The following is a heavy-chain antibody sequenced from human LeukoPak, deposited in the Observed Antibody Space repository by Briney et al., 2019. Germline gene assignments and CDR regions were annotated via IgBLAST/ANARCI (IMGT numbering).Heavy chain of an antibody. CDR1: GYSFSSYA. V-gene: IGHV1-3*01. CDR2: INAGNGNT. Sequence: ASVKVSCKASGYSFSSYAMHWVRQAPGQRLEWMGWINAGNGNTKYSQKFQGRVTITRDTSANTAYMEVSSLRSEDTAVYYCARVGCGSTTCPLSDYWGQGTLVTVSS. J-gene: IGHJ4*02. CDR3: ARVGCGSTTCPLSDY. D-gene: IGHD2-2*01.